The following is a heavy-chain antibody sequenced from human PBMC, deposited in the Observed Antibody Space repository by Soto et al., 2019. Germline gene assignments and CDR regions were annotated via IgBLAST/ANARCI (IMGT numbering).Heavy chain of an antibody. CDR2: ISSSGTAT. CDR3: ARKGPRAARPNH. J-gene: IGHJ5*02. V-gene: IGHV3-11*01. CDR1: GFIFRDND. D-gene: IGHD6-6*01. Sequence: QVHLVESGGGLVRPGGSLRLSCAASGFIFRDNDMSWIRQAPGKGLEWVSCISSSGTATYYADSVKGRFTISRDNAKNSLFVEMNSLRVEDTAVYYCARKGPRAARPNHWGQGTLVTVSS.